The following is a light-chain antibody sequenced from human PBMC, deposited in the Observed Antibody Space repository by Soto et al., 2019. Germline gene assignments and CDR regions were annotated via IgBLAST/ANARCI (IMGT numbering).Light chain of an antibody. CDR3: CSYAGSFYV. Sequence: QSALTQPRSVSGSPGQSVTISCTGTSSDVGGYNYVSWYQQHPGEAPKFMIYDVSKRPSGVPDRFSGSKSGNTASLTISGLQAEAEADYYCCSYAGSFYVFGTGTKVTVL. CDR1: SSDVGGYNY. V-gene: IGLV2-11*01. CDR2: DVS. J-gene: IGLJ1*01.